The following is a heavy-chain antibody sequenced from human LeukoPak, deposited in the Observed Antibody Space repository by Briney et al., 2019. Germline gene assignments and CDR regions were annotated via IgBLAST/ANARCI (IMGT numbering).Heavy chain of an antibody. CDR3: ARGDGDCSSTSCSTYWYFDL. V-gene: IGHV4-59*01. J-gene: IGHJ2*01. CDR1: GGSISSYY. Sequence: SETLSLTCTVSGGSISSYYWSRIRQPPGKGLEWIGYIYYSGSTNYNPSLKSRVTISVDTSKNQFSLKLSSVTAADTAVYYCARGDGDCSSTSCSTYWYFDLWGRGTLVTVSS. CDR2: IYYSGST. D-gene: IGHD2-2*03.